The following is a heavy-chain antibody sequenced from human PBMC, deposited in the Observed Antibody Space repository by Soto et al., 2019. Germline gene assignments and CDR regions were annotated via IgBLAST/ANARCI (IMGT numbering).Heavy chain of an antibody. Sequence: QVQLQQWGAGLLKPSETLSLTCAVYGGSFSGYYWSWIRQPPGKGLEWIGEINHSGSTNYNPSLKSRVTISVDTSKNQFSLKLSSVTAADTAVYYCAREESGTWYMDVWGKGTTVTVSS. CDR2: INHSGST. CDR3: AREESGTWYMDV. CDR1: GGSFSGYY. D-gene: IGHD1-1*01. J-gene: IGHJ6*03. V-gene: IGHV4-34*01.